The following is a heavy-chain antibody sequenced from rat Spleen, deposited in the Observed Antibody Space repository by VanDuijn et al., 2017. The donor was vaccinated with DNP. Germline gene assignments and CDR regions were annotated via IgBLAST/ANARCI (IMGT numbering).Heavy chain of an antibody. D-gene: IGHD2-1*01. CDR3: ARPYLFAY. CDR2: INYDGGST. J-gene: IGHJ2*01. Sequence: EVQLVESGGGPVQPGRSLKLSCVASGFIFSNYLMTWIRQAPGKGLEWVASINYDGGSTYYRDSVKGRFTLSRDNAKSTLYLQMDSLRSEDTATYYCARPYLFAYWGHGVMVTVSS. V-gene: IGHV5-31*01. CDR1: GFIFSNYL.